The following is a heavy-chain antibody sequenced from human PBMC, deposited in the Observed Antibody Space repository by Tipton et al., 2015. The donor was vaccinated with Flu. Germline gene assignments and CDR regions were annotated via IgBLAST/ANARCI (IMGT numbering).Heavy chain of an antibody. V-gene: IGHV3-33*01. J-gene: IGHJ6*02. D-gene: IGHD3-3*01. CDR1: GFTFSSYA. CDR2: IWYDGSNK. CDR3: ARDHPPSITVLGEITDYFGMAV. Sequence: QVQLVQSGGGVVQPGRSLRLSCAASGFTFSSYAMHWVRQAPGQGLEWVAGIWYDGSNKYYADSVKGRFTISRDNSKNTLYLQMNSLRAEDTAVYYCARDHPPSITVLGEITDYFGMAVWGQGTTVTVSS.